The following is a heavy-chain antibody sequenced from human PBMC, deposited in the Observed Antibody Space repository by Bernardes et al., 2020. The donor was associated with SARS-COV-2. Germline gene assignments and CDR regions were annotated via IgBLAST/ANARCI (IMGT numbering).Heavy chain of an antibody. CDR2: IYYSGST. D-gene: IGHD3-3*01. Sequence: SETLSLTCTVSGGSIRSYYWSWIRQPPGKGLAWIGYIYYSGSTNYNPSLKSRVTISVDTSKNQFSLKLSSVTAADTAVYYCARQDIGAIFGVVITPAGMDVWGQGTTVTGSS. V-gene: IGHV4-59*08. J-gene: IGHJ6*02. CDR3: ARQDIGAIFGVVITPAGMDV. CDR1: GGSIRSYY.